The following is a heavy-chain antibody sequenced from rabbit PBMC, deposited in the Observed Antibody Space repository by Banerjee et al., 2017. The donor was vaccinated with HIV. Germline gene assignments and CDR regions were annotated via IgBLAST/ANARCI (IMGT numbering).Heavy chain of an antibody. CDR1: GFDFSSYG. CDR3: ARLGLIVGGIGNL. D-gene: IGHD4-2*01. J-gene: IGHJ6*01. CDR2: IDPVFGST. V-gene: IGHV1S47*01. Sequence: QEQLVESGGGLVQPGGSLKLSCKASGFDFSSYGVSWVRQAPGKGLEWIGYIDPVFGSTLYADWVNGRFTISSHNAQNTLYLQLNSLTAADTATYFCARLGLIVGGIGNLWGPGTLVTVS.